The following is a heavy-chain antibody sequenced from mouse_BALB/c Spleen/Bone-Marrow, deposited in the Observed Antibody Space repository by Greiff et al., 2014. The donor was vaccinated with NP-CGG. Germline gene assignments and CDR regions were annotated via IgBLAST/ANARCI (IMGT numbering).Heavy chain of an antibody. CDR2: ILPGSVTT. CDR3: ARDHFDY. V-gene: IGHV1-9*01. CDR1: GYTFSSYW. J-gene: IGHJ2*01. Sequence: VQLQQSGAELMKPGASVKISCKATGYTFSSYWIEWIKQRPGHGLEWIGEILPGSVTTNYSGRFKGKATFTADTPSNTAYMQLSSLTSEDSAVYYCARDHFDYWGPGTTLTVSS.